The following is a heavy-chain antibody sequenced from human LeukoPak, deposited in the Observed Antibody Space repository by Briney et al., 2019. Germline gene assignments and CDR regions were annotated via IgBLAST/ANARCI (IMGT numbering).Heavy chain of an antibody. CDR1: GGSISSSSYY. Sequence: PSETLSLTCTVAGGSISSSSYYWGWIRQPPGKGLEWIGSIYYSGSTYYNPSLKSRVTISVDTSKNQFSLKLSSVTAADTAVYYCATTYSSGWFYYSDYWGQGTLVTVSS. D-gene: IGHD6-19*01. CDR3: ATTYSSGWFYYSDY. CDR2: IYYSGST. V-gene: IGHV4-39*01. J-gene: IGHJ4*02.